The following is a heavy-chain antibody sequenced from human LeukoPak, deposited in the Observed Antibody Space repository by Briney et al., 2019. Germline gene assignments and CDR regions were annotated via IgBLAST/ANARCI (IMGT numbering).Heavy chain of an antibody. Sequence: PSETLSLTCTVSGGSISSSSYYWGWIRQPPGKGLEWLGSIYYSGSTYYNPSLKSRVTISVDTSKNQFSLKLSSVTAADTAVYYCARTSRYNWNYDYEYYFDYWGQGTLVTVSS. J-gene: IGHJ4*02. V-gene: IGHV4-39*01. CDR2: IYYSGST. CDR1: GGSISSSSYY. CDR3: ARTSRYNWNYDYEYYFDY. D-gene: IGHD1-7*01.